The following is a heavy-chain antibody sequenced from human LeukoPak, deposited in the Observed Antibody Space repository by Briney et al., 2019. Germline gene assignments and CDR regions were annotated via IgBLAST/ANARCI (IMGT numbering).Heavy chain of an antibody. J-gene: IGHJ4*02. CDR1: GFTFDDYA. CDR3: AKDEGGSQYSSGSGTDY. Sequence: GGSLRLSCAASGFTFDDYAMHWVRQAPGKGLEWVSGISWNSGRIGYADSVKGRFTISRDNAKNSLYLQMNSLRAEDTAVYYCAKDEGGSQYSSGSGTDYWGQGTLVTVSS. V-gene: IGHV3-9*01. D-gene: IGHD6-19*01. CDR2: ISWNSGRI.